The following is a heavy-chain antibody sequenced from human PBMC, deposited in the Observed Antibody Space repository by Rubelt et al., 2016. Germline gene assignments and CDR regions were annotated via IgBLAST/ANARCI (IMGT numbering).Heavy chain of an antibody. CDR2: INHSGST. CDR1: GGSSSGYY. Sequence: QVQLQESGPGLVKPSETLSLTCAVYGGSSSGYYWSWIRQPPGKGLEWIGEINHSGSTNYNPSLKSRVTISVDTSKNQFSLKLSSVTAAATAVYYCARLSANDFWMSDQTGNWFDPWGQGTLVTVSS. CDR3: ARLSANDFWMSDQTGNWFDP. J-gene: IGHJ5*02. D-gene: IGHD3-3*01. V-gene: IGHV4-34*01.